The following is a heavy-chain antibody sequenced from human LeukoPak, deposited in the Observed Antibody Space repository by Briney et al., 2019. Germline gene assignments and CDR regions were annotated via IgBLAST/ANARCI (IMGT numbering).Heavy chain of an antibody. Sequence: ASVKVSCEASGYTFTGSYLHWVRQAPGQGLEWMGWINPNSGGTNYAQKFQGRVTMTRDTSISTAYMELNRLTSDDTAVYYCARQYSSGWCYDYWGQGTLVTVSS. CDR1: GYTFTGSY. CDR3: ARQYSSGWCYDY. D-gene: IGHD6-19*01. V-gene: IGHV1-2*02. CDR2: INPNSGGT. J-gene: IGHJ4*02.